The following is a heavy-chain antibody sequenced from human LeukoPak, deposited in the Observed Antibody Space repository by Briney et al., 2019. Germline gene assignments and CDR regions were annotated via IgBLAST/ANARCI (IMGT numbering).Heavy chain of an antibody. CDR2: IYYSGNT. V-gene: IGHV4-59*01. D-gene: IGHD1-1*01. CDR1: GGSISTYY. J-gene: IGHJ4*02. CDR3: ARDSASNWDFFDY. Sequence: SETLSLTCSVSGGSISTYYWSWIRQPPGKGLEWIGSIYYSGNTNYNPSLKSRVTISVDTSKNQFSLKLSSVTAADTAVYYCARDSASNWDFFDYWGQGTLVTVST.